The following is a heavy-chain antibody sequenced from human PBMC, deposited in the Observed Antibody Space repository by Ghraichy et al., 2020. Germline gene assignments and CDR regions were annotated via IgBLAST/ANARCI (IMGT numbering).Heavy chain of an antibody. CDR3: ARVKDDFWSGYPFDY. CDR2: ISSSSYI. J-gene: IGHJ4*02. CDR1: GFTFSSYS. Sequence: GESLNISCAASGFTFSSYSMNWVRQAPGKGLEWVSYISSSSYIYYADSVKGRFTISRDNAKNSLYLQMNSLRAEDTAVYYCARVKDDFWSGYPFDYWGQGTLVTVSS. V-gene: IGHV3-21*05. D-gene: IGHD3-3*01.